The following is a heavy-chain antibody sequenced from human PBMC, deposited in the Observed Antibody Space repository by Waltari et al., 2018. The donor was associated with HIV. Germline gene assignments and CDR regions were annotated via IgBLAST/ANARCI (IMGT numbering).Heavy chain of an antibody. CDR3: ARDSSGYYYVGYGMDV. CDR1: GFTFNTYA. V-gene: IGHV3-30*01. J-gene: IGHJ6*02. D-gene: IGHD3-22*01. Sequence: GVVQPGRSLRLSCAASGFTFNTYAMYWVRQAPGKGLECVAVISYDGSNKYYADSVKGRFTISRDNSKNTLYLQMNSLRAEDTAVYYCARDSSGYYYVGYGMDVWGQGTTVTVSS. CDR2: ISYDGSNK.